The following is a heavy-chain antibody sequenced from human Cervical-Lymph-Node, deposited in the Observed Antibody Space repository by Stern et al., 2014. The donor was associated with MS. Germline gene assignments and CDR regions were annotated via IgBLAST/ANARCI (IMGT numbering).Heavy chain of an antibody. J-gene: IGHJ5*02. Sequence: VHLVESGAEVKKPGASVKVSCKASGYTFTSYGISWVRQAPGQGLEWMGGISAYNGNTNYAQKLQGRVTMTTDTSTSTAYMELRSLRSDDTAVYYCARDLPTVTASGWFDPWGQGTLVTVSS. CDR1: GYTFTSYG. CDR3: ARDLPTVTASGWFDP. V-gene: IGHV1-18*04. CDR2: ISAYNGNT. D-gene: IGHD4-17*01.